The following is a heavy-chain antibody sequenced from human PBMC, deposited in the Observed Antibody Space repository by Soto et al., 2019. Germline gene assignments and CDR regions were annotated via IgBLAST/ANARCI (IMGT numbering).Heavy chain of an antibody. V-gene: IGHV3-11*01. CDR2: ISSSGSTI. Sequence: SLRLSCAASGFTFSDYYMSWICQAPGKGLEWVSYISSSGSTIYYADSVKGRFTTSRNNAKNSLYLQMNSLRAEDTAVYYCARDDSSSRSFYYYYYGMDVWSQGTTVTVSS. CDR1: GFTFSDYY. D-gene: IGHD6-13*01. J-gene: IGHJ6*02. CDR3: ARDDSSSRSFYYYYYGMDV.